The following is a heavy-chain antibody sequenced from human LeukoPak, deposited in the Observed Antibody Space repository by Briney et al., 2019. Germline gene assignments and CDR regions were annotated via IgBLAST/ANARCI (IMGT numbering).Heavy chain of an antibody. CDR3: AKLCDSSGIVHV. J-gene: IGHJ6*02. V-gene: IGHV3-30*18. CDR2: ISYDGSNK. CDR1: GFTFSSYG. D-gene: IGHD3-22*01. Sequence: QAGGSLRLSCAASGFTFSSYGMHWVRQAPGKGLEWVAVISYDGSNKYYADSVKGRLTISRDNSKNTLYLQMNSLRAEDTAVYYCAKLCDSSGIVHVWGQGTTVTVSS.